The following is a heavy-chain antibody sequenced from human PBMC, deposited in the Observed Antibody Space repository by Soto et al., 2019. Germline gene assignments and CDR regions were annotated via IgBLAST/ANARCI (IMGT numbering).Heavy chain of an antibody. V-gene: IGHV4-59*01. CDR2: IYYSGST. Sequence: SQTLSRTCTVSGGSISSYYWSWIRQPPGKGLEWIGYIYYSGSTNYNPSLKSRVTISVDTSKNQFSLKLSSVTAADTAVYYCARVRITGTCNWFDPWGQGTLVTVSS. CDR1: GGSISSYY. D-gene: IGHD1-7*01. CDR3: ARVRITGTCNWFDP. J-gene: IGHJ5*02.